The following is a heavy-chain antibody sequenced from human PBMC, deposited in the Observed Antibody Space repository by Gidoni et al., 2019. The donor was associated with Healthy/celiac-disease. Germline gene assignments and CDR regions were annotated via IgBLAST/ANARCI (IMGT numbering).Heavy chain of an antibody. CDR3: TRNSSSPDNYYYYYGMDV. J-gene: IGHJ6*02. D-gene: IGHD6-13*01. V-gene: IGHV3-49*04. CDR2: IRSKAYGGTT. Sequence: EVQLVESGGGLVQPGRSLRLSCTASGFTFGVYAMSWVRQAPGKGLEWVGFIRSKAYGGTTEYAASVKGRFTISRDDSKSIAYLQMNSLKTEDTAVYYCTRNSSSPDNYYYYYGMDVWGQGTTVTVSS. CDR1: GFTFGVYA.